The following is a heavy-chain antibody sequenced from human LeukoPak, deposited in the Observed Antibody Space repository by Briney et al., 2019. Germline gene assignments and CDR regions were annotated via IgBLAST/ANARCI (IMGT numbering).Heavy chain of an antibody. Sequence: GASVKVSCKASGYTFTSYDINWVRQATGQGLEWMGWMNPNSGNTGYAQKFQGRVTITRNTSISTAYMELSSLRSEDTAVYYCARGPLAVAGTSDYWGQGTLVTVSS. CDR3: ARGPLAVAGTSDY. V-gene: IGHV1-8*03. CDR2: MNPNSGNT. D-gene: IGHD6-19*01. J-gene: IGHJ4*02. CDR1: GYTFTSYD.